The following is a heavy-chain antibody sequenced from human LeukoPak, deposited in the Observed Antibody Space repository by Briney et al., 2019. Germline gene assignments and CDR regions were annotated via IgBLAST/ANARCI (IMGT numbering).Heavy chain of an antibody. CDR1: GGSISSGGYY. J-gene: IGHJ5*02. V-gene: IGHV4-31*03. D-gene: IGHD4-17*01. CDR2: IYYSGST. CDR3: ARSADYGDYVDWFDP. Sequence: PSQTLSLTCTVSGGSISSGGYYWSWIRQHPGKGLEWIGYIYYSGSTYYNRSLKSRVTISVDTSKNQFSLKLSSVTAADTAVYYCARSADYGDYVDWFDPWGQGTLVTVSS.